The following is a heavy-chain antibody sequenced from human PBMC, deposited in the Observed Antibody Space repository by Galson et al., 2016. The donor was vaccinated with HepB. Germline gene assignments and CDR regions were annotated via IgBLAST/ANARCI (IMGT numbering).Heavy chain of an antibody. D-gene: IGHD1-26*01. CDR1: GNYFATYG. CDR3: AAHSGTNSWGRKALDY. Sequence: SVKVSCKAYGNYFATYGFTWVRQAPGQGLEWMGWIGAYNGNTHSAQKFQDRVTLTRNTFTTTVYLELRSLTLDDTAVYYGAAHSGTNSWGRKALDYWGQGALITVSS. J-gene: IGHJ4*02. CDR2: IGAYNGNT. V-gene: IGHV1-18*01.